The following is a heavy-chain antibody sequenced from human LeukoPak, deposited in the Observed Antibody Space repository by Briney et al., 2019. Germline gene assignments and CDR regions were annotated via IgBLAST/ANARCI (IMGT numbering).Heavy chain of an antibody. CDR3: ASPGIAAAGTSGY. Sequence: GGSLRLSCAASGFTFSSYSMNWVRQAPRKGLEWVSSISSSSSYIYYADSVKGRFTISRDNAKNSLYLQMNSLRAEDTAVYYCASPGIAAAGTSGYWGQGTLVTVSS. CDR1: GFTFSSYS. D-gene: IGHD6-13*01. V-gene: IGHV3-21*01. CDR2: ISSSSSYI. J-gene: IGHJ4*02.